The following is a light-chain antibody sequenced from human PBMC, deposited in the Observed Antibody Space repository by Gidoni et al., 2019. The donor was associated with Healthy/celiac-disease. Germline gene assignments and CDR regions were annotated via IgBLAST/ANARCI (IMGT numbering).Light chain of an antibody. V-gene: IGKV3-20*01. J-gene: IGKJ1*01. Sequence: EIVLTQSPGPLSLSPGERATLSCRASQSVTSSYLAWYQQKPGQAHRPLLYGASSRATGIPDRFSGSGSGTDFTLTISRLEPEDFAVYYCQQYGSSPTWTFGQGTKVEIK. CDR3: QQYGSSPTWT. CDR2: GAS. CDR1: QSVTSSY.